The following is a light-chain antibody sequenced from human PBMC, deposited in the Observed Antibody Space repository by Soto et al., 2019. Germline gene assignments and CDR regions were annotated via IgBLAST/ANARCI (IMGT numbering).Light chain of an antibody. V-gene: IGLV3-21*04. J-gene: IGLJ2*01. CDR1: TIGSEN. Sequence: SYELTQPPSVSVAPGKTARITCGGNTIGSENVHWYQQKPGQAPVLVIYYSDDRPSGIPERFSGSKSGNTATLIISNVEAGDEADYYCQVWDRSSDVVFGGGTQLTVL. CDR3: QVWDRSSDVV. CDR2: YSD.